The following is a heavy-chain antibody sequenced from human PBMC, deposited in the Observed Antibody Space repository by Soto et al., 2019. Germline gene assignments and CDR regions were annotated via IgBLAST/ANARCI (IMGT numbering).Heavy chain of an antibody. CDR2: IRDSGST. J-gene: IGHJ4*02. D-gene: IGHD2-8*01. V-gene: IGHV4-31*03. CDR3: ARAMANYFDY. CDR1: GGSVSSDDYS. Sequence: QVQLQESGPGLVKPSQTLSVTCTVSGGSVSSDDYSWSWIRQHPGKGLEWIGYIRDSGSTYYNPSLEGRVTISVDTSKNQISLRLRSVTAADTAVYYRARAMANYFDYWGQGTLVTASS.